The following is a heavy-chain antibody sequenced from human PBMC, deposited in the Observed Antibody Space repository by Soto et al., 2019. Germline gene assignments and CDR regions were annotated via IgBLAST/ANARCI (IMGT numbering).Heavy chain of an antibody. D-gene: IGHD5-12*01. Sequence: QLQLQESDSGLVKPSQTLSLTCAVSGGSISSGGYSWSWIRQPPGKGLEWIGYIYHSGSTYYNPSLKSRVTLSVDRSKNQFSLKLSSVTAADTAVYYCAGGPGVARNYWGQGTLVTVSS. CDR1: GGSISSGGYS. V-gene: IGHV4-30-2*01. CDR3: AGGPGVARNY. J-gene: IGHJ4*02. CDR2: IYHSGST.